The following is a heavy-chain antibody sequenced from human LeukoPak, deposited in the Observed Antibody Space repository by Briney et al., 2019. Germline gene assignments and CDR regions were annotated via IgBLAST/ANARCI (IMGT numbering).Heavy chain of an antibody. Sequence: SETLSLTCAVYGGSISGYYWSWIRQPPGKGLEWIGEINHSGSTNYNPSLKSRVTISVDTSKNQFSLKLSSVTAADTAVYYCARGLGRGPAATTSSDYWGQGTLVTVSS. D-gene: IGHD2-2*01. V-gene: IGHV4-34*01. J-gene: IGHJ4*02. CDR1: GGSISGYY. CDR2: INHSGST. CDR3: ARGLGRGPAATTSSDY.